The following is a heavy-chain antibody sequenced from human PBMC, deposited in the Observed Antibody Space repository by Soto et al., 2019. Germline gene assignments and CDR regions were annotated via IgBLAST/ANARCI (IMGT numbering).Heavy chain of an antibody. D-gene: IGHD3-10*01. J-gene: IGHJ6*02. CDR3: AVGTMVRGVIGGMDV. CDR2: IYYSGST. V-gene: IGHV4-39*01. CDR1: GGSISSSSYC. Sequence: TLSLTCTVSGGSISSSSYCWGWIRQPPGKGLEWIGSIYYSGSTYYNPSLKSRVTISVDTSKNQFSLKLSSVTAADTAVYYCAVGTMVRGVIGGMDVWGQGTTVTVSS.